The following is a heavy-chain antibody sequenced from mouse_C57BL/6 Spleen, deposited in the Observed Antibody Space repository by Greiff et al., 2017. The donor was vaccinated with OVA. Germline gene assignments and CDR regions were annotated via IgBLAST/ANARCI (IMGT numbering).Heavy chain of an antibody. CDR1: GYAFSSSW. J-gene: IGHJ1*03. Sequence: VQLQQSGPELVKPGASVKISCKASGYAFSSSWMNWVKQRPGKGLEWIGRIYPGDGDTNYNGKFKGKATLTADKSSSTAYMQLSSLTSEDSAVYFCARDYYGSSYRYIDVWGTGTTVTVSS. CDR2: IYPGDGDT. D-gene: IGHD1-1*01. CDR3: ARDYYGSSYRYIDV. V-gene: IGHV1-82*01.